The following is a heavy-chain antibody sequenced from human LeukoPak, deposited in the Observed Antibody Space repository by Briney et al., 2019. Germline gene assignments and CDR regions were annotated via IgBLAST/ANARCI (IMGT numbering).Heavy chain of an antibody. CDR2: IYHSGST. CDR3: ARISGDSDYYYYYMDV. V-gene: IGHV4-4*02. Sequence: PSGTLSLTCGVSGGSISTINWWSWVRQPPGKGLEWIGEIYHSGSTNYNPSLKSRVTISIDKSKNQFSLKLSSVTAADTAVYYCARISGDSDYYYYYMDVWGKGTTVTASS. J-gene: IGHJ6*03. D-gene: IGHD2-21*02. CDR1: GGSISTINW.